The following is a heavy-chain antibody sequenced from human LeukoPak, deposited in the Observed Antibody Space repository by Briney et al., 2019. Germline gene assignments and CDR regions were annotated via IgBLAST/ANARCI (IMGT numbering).Heavy chain of an antibody. J-gene: IGHJ4*02. Sequence: GGSLRLSCAASGFTISSYAMSWVRQAPGKGLEWVSAVSGSGGSTYYADSVKGRFTISRDNSKNTLYLQMNSLRAEDTAVYYCAKLSCSSTSCYHFDYWGQGTLVTVSS. CDR1: GFTISSYA. CDR3: AKLSCSSTSCYHFDY. CDR2: VSGSGGST. V-gene: IGHV3-23*01. D-gene: IGHD2-2*01.